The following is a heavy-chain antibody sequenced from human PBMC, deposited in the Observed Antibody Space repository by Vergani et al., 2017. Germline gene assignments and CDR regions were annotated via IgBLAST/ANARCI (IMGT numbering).Heavy chain of an antibody. D-gene: IGHD3-10*01. J-gene: IGHJ4*02. CDR3: ATPKRFRFGALGY. V-gene: IGHV1-69-2*01. CDR2: VEPADGET. CDR1: GYTFTDYY. Sequence: EVQLIQSGAEVKKPGTTVKISCTVSGYTFTDYYIHWVQQAPGKGLEWMGLVEPADGETIYAEKYQGRVTLSADTSMDKAYLELRSLRSEDTAVYYCATPKRFRFGALGYWGQGTLVTVSS.